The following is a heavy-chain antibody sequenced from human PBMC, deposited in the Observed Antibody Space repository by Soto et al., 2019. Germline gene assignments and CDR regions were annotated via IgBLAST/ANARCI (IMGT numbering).Heavy chain of an antibody. J-gene: IGHJ4*02. CDR2: ISAYNGNT. V-gene: IGHV1-18*01. D-gene: IGHD3-10*01. Sequence: QVQLVQSGAEVKKPGASVKVSCKASGYTFTSYGISWVRQAPGQGLEWMGWISAYNGNTNYAQKLQGRVTMTTDTSTSTAYMELRSLRSDDTAVYYCAGDRRGGWFGESAPLSYWGQGTLVTVSS. CDR1: GYTFTSYG. CDR3: AGDRRGGWFGESAPLSY.